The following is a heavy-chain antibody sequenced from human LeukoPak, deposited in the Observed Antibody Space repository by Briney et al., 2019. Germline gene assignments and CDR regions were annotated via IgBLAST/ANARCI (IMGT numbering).Heavy chain of an antibody. CDR2: IYYSGST. CDR3: ARSITIFGVVQYYFDY. V-gene: IGHV4-59*01. J-gene: IGHJ4*02. D-gene: IGHD3-3*01. CDR1: DGSISSYY. Sequence: SETLSLTCTVSDGSISSYYWSWIRQPPGKGLEWIGYIYYSGSTNYNPSLKSRVTISVDTSKNQFSLKLSSVTAADTAVYYCARSITIFGVVQYYFDYWGQGTLVTVSS.